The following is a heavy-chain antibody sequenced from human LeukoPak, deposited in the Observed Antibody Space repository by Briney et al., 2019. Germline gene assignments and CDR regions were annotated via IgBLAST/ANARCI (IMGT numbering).Heavy chain of an antibody. Sequence: PSGTLSLTCTVSGGSISSSSYFWGWLRQPPGKGLEWIGSIFYSGSTYYNPSLNSRVTISIDTSKNQFSLRLSSVTAADTAVYYCARQMNTVTADYWGQGTLVTVSS. CDR2: IFYSGST. J-gene: IGHJ4*02. CDR1: GGSISSSSYF. CDR3: ARQMNTVTADY. V-gene: IGHV4-39*01. D-gene: IGHD4-17*01.